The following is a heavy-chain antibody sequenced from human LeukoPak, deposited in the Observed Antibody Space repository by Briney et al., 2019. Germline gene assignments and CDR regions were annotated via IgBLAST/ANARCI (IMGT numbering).Heavy chain of an antibody. D-gene: IGHD3-10*02. Sequence: GGSLRLSCAASGFTFSSYAMSWVRQAPGKGLEWVSAISGSGGSTYYADSVKGRFTISRDNSKNTLYLQMNGLRAEDTAVYYCAKLGVRGVITPIDYWGQGTLVTVSS. CDR1: GFTFSSYA. CDR2: ISGSGGST. J-gene: IGHJ4*02. V-gene: IGHV3-23*01. CDR3: AKLGVRGVITPIDY.